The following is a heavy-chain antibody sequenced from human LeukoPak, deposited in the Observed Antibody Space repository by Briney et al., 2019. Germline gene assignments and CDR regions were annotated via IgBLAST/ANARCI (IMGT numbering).Heavy chain of an antibody. D-gene: IGHD2-2*02. CDR2: ISSSSSYI. CDR1: GFTFSSYS. J-gene: IGHJ6*02. Sequence: GGSLRLSCAASGFTFSSYSMNWVRQAPGKRLEWVSSISSSSSYIYYADSVKGRFTISRDNAKNSLYLQMNSLRAEDTAVYYCARDRHPSGYCSSTSCYSGMDVWGQGTTVTVSS. V-gene: IGHV3-21*01. CDR3: ARDRHPSGYCSSTSCYSGMDV.